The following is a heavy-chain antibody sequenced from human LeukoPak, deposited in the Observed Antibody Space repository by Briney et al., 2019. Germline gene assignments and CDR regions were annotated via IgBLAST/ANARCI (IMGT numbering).Heavy chain of an antibody. CDR3: ARGTVARAAFDI. Sequence: ASVKVCCKASGYTFTSYGISWVRQAPGQGLEWMGWISAYNGNTNYAQKLQGRVTMTRDTSISTAYMELSRLRSDDTAVYYCARGTVARAAFDIWGQGTMVTVSS. CDR1: GYTFTSYG. D-gene: IGHD4-11*01. V-gene: IGHV1-18*01. CDR2: ISAYNGNT. J-gene: IGHJ3*02.